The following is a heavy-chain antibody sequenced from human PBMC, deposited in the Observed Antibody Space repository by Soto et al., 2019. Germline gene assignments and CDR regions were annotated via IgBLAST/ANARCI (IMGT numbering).Heavy chain of an antibody. D-gene: IGHD3-3*01. CDR3: ARGPRYYDFWSGYYRDYYYYYMDV. CDR1: SGSISSSNW. Sequence: QVQLQESGPGLVKPSGTLSLTCAVSSGSISSSNWWSWVRQPPGKGLDWIGGIYHSGSTNYNPARKSRVTISVDKSKNQFSLKLSSVTAADTAVYYCARGPRYYDFWSGYYRDYYYYYMDVWGKGTTVTVSS. CDR2: IYHSGST. J-gene: IGHJ6*03. V-gene: IGHV4-4*02.